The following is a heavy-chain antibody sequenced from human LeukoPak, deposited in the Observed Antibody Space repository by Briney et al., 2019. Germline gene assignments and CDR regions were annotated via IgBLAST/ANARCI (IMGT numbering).Heavy chain of an antibody. CDR3: ARVATYGSGSAGVDP. J-gene: IGHJ5*02. D-gene: IGHD3-10*01. V-gene: IGHV3-23*01. Sequence: GGSLRLSCAASGFTFSSYAMSWVRQAPGKGLEWVSAISGSGGSTYYADSVKGRFTISRDNSKNTLYLQMNSLRSEDTAVYYCARVATYGSGSAGVDPWGQGTLVTVSS. CDR2: ISGSGGST. CDR1: GFTFSSYA.